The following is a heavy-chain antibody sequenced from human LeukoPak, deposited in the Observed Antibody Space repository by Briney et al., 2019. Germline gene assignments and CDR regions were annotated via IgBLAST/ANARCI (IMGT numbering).Heavy chain of an antibody. V-gene: IGHV3-33*01. CDR1: GFTFSSYG. D-gene: IGHD2-2*01. Sequence: GGSLRLSCAASGFTFSSYGMHWVRQAPGKGLEWVAVIWYDGSNKYYADSVKGRFTISRDNSKNTLYLQMNSLRAEDTAVYYCARDLGDIVVVPAAMPFEYWGQGTLVTVSS. CDR2: IWYDGSNK. CDR3: ARDLGDIVVVPAAMPFEY. J-gene: IGHJ4*02.